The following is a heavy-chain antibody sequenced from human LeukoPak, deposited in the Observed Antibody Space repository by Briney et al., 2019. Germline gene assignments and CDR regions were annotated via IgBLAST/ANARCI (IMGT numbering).Heavy chain of an antibody. Sequence: SVKVSCKASGFTFTSSAMQWVRQARGQRLEWIGWIVVGSGNTNYAQKFQERVTITRDMSPSTAYMELSSLRSEDTAVYYCAAGGSYFDAFDIWGQGTMVTVSS. D-gene: IGHD1-26*01. CDR3: AAGGSYFDAFDI. V-gene: IGHV1-58*02. CDR1: GFTFTSSA. CDR2: IVVGSGNT. J-gene: IGHJ3*02.